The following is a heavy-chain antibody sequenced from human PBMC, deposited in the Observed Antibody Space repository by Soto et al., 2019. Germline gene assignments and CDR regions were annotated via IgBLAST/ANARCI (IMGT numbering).Heavy chain of an antibody. CDR3: ARDGPYCSSTSCQTLDY. CDR2: ISSSSSYI. Sequence: GGSLRLSCAASGFTFSSYSMNWVRQAPGKGLEWVSSISSSSSYIYYADSVKGRFTISRDNAKNSLYLQMNSLRAEDTAVYYCARDGPYCSSTSCQTLDYWGQGTLVTVSS. D-gene: IGHD2-2*01. CDR1: GFTFSSYS. V-gene: IGHV3-21*01. J-gene: IGHJ4*02.